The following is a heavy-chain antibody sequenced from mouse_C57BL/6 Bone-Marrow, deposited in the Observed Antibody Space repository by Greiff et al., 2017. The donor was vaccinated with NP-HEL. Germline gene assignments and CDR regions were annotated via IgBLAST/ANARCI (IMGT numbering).Heavy chain of an antibody. CDR2: IDPENGDT. Sequence: VQLQQSGAELVRPGASVKLSCTASGFNIKDDYMHWVKQRPEQGLEWIGWIDPENGDTEYASKFQGKATITADTSSNTAYLQLSSLTSEDTAVYYCTTEGAVATSFAYWGQGTLVTVSA. J-gene: IGHJ3*01. V-gene: IGHV14-4*01. CDR1: GFNIKDDY. CDR3: TTEGAVATSFAY.